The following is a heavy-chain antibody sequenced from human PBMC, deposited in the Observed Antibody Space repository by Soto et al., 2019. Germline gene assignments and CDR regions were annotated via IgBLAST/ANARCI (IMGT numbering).Heavy chain of an antibody. Sequence: QVQLVQSGAEVKKPGASVKVSCKASGYTFTGYYMHWVRQAPGQGLEWMGWINPNSGGTNYAQKFQGWVTMTRDTSISTAYMELSRLRSDDTAVYYCAREDRPCSGGSCASGFYDYWGQGTLVTVSS. CDR3: AREDRPCSGGSCASGFYDY. J-gene: IGHJ4*02. D-gene: IGHD2-15*01. V-gene: IGHV1-2*04. CDR2: INPNSGGT. CDR1: GYTFTGYY.